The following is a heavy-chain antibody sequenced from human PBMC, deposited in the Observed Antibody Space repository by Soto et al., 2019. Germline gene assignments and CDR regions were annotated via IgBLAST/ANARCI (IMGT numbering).Heavy chain of an antibody. CDR1: GFTFDDYT. V-gene: IGHV3-43*01. CDR2: ISWDGGST. Sequence: GGSLRLSCAASGFTFDDYTMHWVRQAPGKGLEWVSLISWDGGSTYYADSVKGRFTISRDNSKNSLYLQMNSLRTEDTALYYCAKDAYDILTGYYPGYYYYGMDVWGQGTTVTVSS. CDR3: AKDAYDILTGYYPGYYYYGMDV. D-gene: IGHD3-9*01. J-gene: IGHJ6*02.